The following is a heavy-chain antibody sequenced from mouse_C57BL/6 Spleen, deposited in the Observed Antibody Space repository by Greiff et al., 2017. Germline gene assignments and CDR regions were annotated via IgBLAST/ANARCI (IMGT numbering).Heavy chain of an antibody. D-gene: IGHD3-2*02. CDR3: TLMTAQATRYWYFDV. V-gene: IGHV14-4*01. Sequence: VQLQQSGAELVRPGASVKLSCTASGFNIKDDYMHWVKQRPEQGLEWIGRIYPENGDTEYASKFHGKATITADTSSNTAYLQLSSLTSEDTAVYYCTLMTAQATRYWYFDVWGTGTTVTVSS. J-gene: IGHJ1*03. CDR2: IYPENGDT. CDR1: GFNIKDDY.